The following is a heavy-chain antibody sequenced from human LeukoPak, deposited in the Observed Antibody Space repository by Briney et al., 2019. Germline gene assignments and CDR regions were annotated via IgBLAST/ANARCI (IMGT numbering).Heavy chain of an antibody. CDR2: ISGSGDKT. CDR3: AKGNYYYYMDV. J-gene: IGHJ6*03. CDR1: GFTFSNYA. Sequence: PGGSLRLSCAASGFTFSNYAMTWVRQAPGKGLEWVSAISGSGDKTYYGDSVKGRFTIPRDNSKNTLYLQMNSLRAEDTAVYYCAKGNYYYYMDVWGKGTTVTVSS. V-gene: IGHV3-23*01.